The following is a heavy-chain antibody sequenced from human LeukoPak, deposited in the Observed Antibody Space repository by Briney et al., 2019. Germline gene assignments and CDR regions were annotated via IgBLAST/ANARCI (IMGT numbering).Heavy chain of an antibody. CDR1: GGTFSSYA. CDR2: IIPIFGTA. Sequence: SVKVSCKASGGTFSSYAISWVRQAPGQGLERMGGIIPIFGTANYAQKFQGRVTITTDESTSTAYMELSSLRSEDTAVYYCARGDSSGYYHYYYMDVWGKGTTVTVSS. V-gene: IGHV1-69*05. CDR3: ARGDSSGYYHYYYMDV. D-gene: IGHD3-22*01. J-gene: IGHJ6*03.